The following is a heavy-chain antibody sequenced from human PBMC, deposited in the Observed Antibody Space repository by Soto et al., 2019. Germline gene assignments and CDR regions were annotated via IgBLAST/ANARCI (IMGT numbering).Heavy chain of an antibody. J-gene: IGHJ4*02. Sequence: SETLSLTCTVSGGSISSGDYYWSWVRQPPGKGLEWIGYIYYSGSTYYNPSLKSRVTISVDTSKNQFSLKLSSVTAADTAVYYCARRGSSDWSFYYWGQGTLVTVSS. CDR2: IYYSGST. V-gene: IGHV4-30-4*01. D-gene: IGHD6-19*01. CDR1: GGSISSGDYY. CDR3: ARRGSSDWSFYY.